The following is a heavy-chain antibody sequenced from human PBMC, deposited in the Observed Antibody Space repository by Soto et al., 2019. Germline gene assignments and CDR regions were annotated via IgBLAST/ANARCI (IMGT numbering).Heavy chain of an antibody. Sequence: QVQLQESGPGLVKPSQTLSLTCTVSGGSISSGDYYWSWIRQPPGKGLEWIGYIYYSGSTYYNPSLKSRVTISVDTSKNQFSLKLSSVTAADTAVYYCARRCSGGSCYGVYFHYWGQGTLVTVSS. V-gene: IGHV4-30-4*01. CDR2: IYYSGST. D-gene: IGHD2-15*01. J-gene: IGHJ4*02. CDR1: GGSISSGDYY. CDR3: ARRCSGGSCYGVYFHY.